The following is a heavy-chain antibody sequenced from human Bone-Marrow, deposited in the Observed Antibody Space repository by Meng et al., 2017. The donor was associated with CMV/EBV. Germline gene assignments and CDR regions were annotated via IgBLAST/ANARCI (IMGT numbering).Heavy chain of an antibody. CDR1: GFTFSSYA. V-gene: IGHV3-30*04. J-gene: IGHJ3*02. CDR2: ISYDGSNK. CDR3: AKDVKGRSPDAFDI. Sequence: GESLKISCAASGFTFSSYAMHWVRQAPGKGLEWVAVISYDGSNKYYADSVKGRFTISRDNSKNTLYLQMNSLRAEDTAVYYCAKDVKGRSPDAFDIWGQGTWVTVSS.